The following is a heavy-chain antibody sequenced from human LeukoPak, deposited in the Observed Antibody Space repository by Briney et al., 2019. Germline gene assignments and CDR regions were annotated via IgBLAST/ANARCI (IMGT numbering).Heavy chain of an antibody. Sequence: SETLSLTCTVSGGSISSSSYYWGWIRQPPGTGMEWIGRISYSGSTYYHPSLKSRLTISVDTSKNQFSLKLRSVTAADTAVYYCARHGSKGLDVFDIWGQGTMVTVS. J-gene: IGHJ3*02. CDR3: ARHGSKGLDVFDI. CDR2: ISYSGST. CDR1: GGSISSSSYY. V-gene: IGHV4-39*01.